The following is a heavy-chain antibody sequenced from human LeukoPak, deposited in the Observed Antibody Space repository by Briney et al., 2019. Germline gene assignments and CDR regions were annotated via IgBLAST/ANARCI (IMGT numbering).Heavy chain of an antibody. Sequence: SQTHSLTCTVSTGSISTGGYYCRWIRQHPGKGLVCSWDIYYSASTYYNPSLKRRVTISLDTSENQFSLKLSSVTAADTAVYYCAGRPCDDAFDIWGQGTMVTVSS. CDR2: IYYSAST. CDR1: TGSISTGGYY. V-gene: IGHV4-31*03. CDR3: AGRPCDDAFDI. J-gene: IGHJ3*02.